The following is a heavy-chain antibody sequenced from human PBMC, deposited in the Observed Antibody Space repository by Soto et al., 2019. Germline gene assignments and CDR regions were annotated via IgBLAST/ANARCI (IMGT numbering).Heavy chain of an antibody. CDR3: ARGTVTGSEYNYYYYGMDV. CDR2: IIPIFGTT. D-gene: IGHD1-1*01. V-gene: IGHV1-69*12. J-gene: IGHJ6*02. CDR1: GGTFSSYA. Sequence: QVQLVQSGAEVKKPGSSVKVSCKGSGGTFSSYAIDWVRQAPGHGLEWMGGIIPIFGTTNYAQKLQGRVKLTADESTRTAYMELSTLRSEDTAVYYCARGTVTGSEYNYYYYGMDVWGQGTTVTVSS.